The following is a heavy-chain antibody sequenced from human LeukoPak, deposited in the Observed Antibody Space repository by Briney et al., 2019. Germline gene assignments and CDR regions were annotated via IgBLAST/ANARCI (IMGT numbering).Heavy chain of an antibody. D-gene: IGHD5-24*01. CDR2: IYYTGST. CDR3: ARGGDGYNYDLDY. Sequence: SETLSLTCTVSGGSINNYYWSWIRQPPGMGLEWIGYIYYTGSTNYNPSLKSRVTILVDTSKNQISLKLSSVTAADTAVYYCARGGDGYNYDLDYWGQGTLVTVSS. J-gene: IGHJ4*02. V-gene: IGHV4-59*01. CDR1: GGSINNYY.